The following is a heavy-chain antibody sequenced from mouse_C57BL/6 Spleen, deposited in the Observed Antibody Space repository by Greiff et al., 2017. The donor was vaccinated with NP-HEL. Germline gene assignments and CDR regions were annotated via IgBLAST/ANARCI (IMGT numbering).Heavy chain of an antibody. CDR2: IYPGNSDT. CDR3: TNGYSTSLYAMDY. V-gene: IGHV1-5*01. J-gene: IGHJ4*01. D-gene: IGHD2-3*01. CDR1: GYTFTSYW. Sequence: EVKVEESGTVLARPGASVKMSCKTSGYTFTSYWMHWVKQRPGQGLEWIGAIYPGNSDTSYNQKFKGKAKLTAVTSASTAYMELSSLTNEDSAVYYCTNGYSTSLYAMDYWGQGTSVTVSS.